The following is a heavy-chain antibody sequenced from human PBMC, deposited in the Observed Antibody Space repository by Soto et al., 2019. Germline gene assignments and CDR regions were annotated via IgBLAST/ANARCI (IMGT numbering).Heavy chain of an antibody. CDR2: IIPIFGTA. V-gene: IGHV1-69*13. CDR3: ARGYSGYDSSYYYGMDV. D-gene: IGHD5-12*01. J-gene: IGHJ6*02. Sequence: GASVKVSCKASGGTFSSYAISRVRQAPGQGLEWMGGIIPIFGTANYAQKFQGRVTITADESTSTAYMELSSLRSEDTAVYYCARGYSGYDSSYYYGMDVWGQGTTVTVSS. CDR1: GGTFSSYA.